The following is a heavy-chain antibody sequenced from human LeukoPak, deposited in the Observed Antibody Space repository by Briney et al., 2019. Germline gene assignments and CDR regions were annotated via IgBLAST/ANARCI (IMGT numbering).Heavy chain of an antibody. CDR2: IYYSGST. CDR1: GXSISSYY. J-gene: IGHJ4*02. D-gene: IGHD3-16*02. V-gene: IGHV4-59*08. CDR3: ARHLYDYVWGSYRVFNY. Sequence: SETLSLTCTVSGXSISSYYWSWIRQPPGKGLEWIGYIYYSGSTNYNPSLKSRVTISVDASKNQFSLKLSSVTTADTAVYYCARHLYDYVWGSYRVFNYWGQGTLVTVSS.